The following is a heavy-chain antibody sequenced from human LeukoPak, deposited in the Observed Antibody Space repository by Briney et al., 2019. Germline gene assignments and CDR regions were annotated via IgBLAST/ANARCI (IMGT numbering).Heavy chain of an antibody. CDR1: GGSFSGYY. CDR2: INHSGST. D-gene: IGHD5-24*01. Sequence: PSETLSLTCAVYGGSFSGYYWSWIRQPPGKGLEWIGEINHSGSTNYNPSLKSRVTISVDTSKNQFSLKLSSVTAADTAVYYCARRLEMATIGGAFDIWGQGTMVIVSS. CDR3: ARRLEMATIGGAFDI. V-gene: IGHV4-34*01. J-gene: IGHJ3*02.